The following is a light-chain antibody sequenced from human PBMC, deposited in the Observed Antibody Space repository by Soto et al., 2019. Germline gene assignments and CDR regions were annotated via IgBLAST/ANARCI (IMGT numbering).Light chain of an antibody. CDR3: QQFNYLPLT. Sequence: IQLTQSPSSLSASVGDRVTITCRAGQDISSALAWYQQKPGKAPKLLLYDASSLDAGVPSRFSGSGSGTDFTLSITSLRPEDFATYDCQQFNYLPLTFGGGTKVQIK. V-gene: IGKV1D-13*01. CDR1: QDISSA. J-gene: IGKJ4*01. CDR2: DAS.